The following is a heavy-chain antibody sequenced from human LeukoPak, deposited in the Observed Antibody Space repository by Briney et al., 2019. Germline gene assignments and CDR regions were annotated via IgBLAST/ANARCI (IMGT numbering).Heavy chain of an antibody. J-gene: IGHJ3*02. V-gene: IGHV1-69*13. CDR1: GGTFSSYA. Sequence: GASVKVSCKASGGTFSSYAISWVRQAPGQGLEWMGGIIPIFGTANYAQKFQGRVTITADESTSTVYMELSSLTSEDTAVYYCARGQAPNDAFDIWGQGTMVTVSS. CDR3: ARGQAPNDAFDI. D-gene: IGHD3-10*01. CDR2: IIPIFGTA.